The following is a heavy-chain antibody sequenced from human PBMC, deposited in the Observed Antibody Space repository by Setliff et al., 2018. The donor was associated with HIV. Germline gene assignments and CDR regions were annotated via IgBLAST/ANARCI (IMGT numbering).Heavy chain of an antibody. V-gene: IGHV3-23*01. D-gene: IGHD6-6*01. CDR1: GFTFNKYA. CDR2: TSGTGGSP. CDR3: ARDTGQLVYYFDS. Sequence: GGSLRLSCAASGFTFNKYAMGWVRQAPGKGLEWVSITSGTGGSPFYADSVEGRFTISRDNSKKRVYLQMSSLRAEDTAVYFCARDTGQLVYYFDSWGQGTLVTVSS. J-gene: IGHJ4*02.